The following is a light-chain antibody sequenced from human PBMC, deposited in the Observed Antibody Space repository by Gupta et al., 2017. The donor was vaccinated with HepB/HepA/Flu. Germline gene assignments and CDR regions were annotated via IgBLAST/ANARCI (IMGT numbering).Light chain of an antibody. J-gene: IGLJ2*01. CDR3: QSYDSSLSGPFVV. CDR1: SSNIGAGYD. V-gene: IGLV1-40*01. Sequence: QSVLTQPPSVSGAPGQRVTISCTGSSSNIGAGYDVHWYQQLPGTAPKLLLYGNSNRPSGVPDRFSGSKSGTSASLAITGLQAEDEADYYCQSYDSSLSGPFVVFGGGTKLTVL. CDR2: GNS.